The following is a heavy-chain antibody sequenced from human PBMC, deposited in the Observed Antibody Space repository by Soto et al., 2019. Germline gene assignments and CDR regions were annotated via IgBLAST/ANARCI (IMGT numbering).Heavy chain of an antibody. CDR2: ISYDGSNK. D-gene: IGHD3-22*01. J-gene: IGHJ6*02. Sequence: QVQLVESGGGVVQPGRSLRLSCAASGFTFSSYAMHWVRQAPGKGLEWVAVISYDGSNKYYADSVKGRFTISRDNSKNTLYLQMNSLRAEDTAVYYCARTYYYDSSGLPEVSPHYGMDVWGQGTTVTVSS. CDR3: ARTYYYDSSGLPEVSPHYGMDV. V-gene: IGHV3-30-3*01. CDR1: GFTFSSYA.